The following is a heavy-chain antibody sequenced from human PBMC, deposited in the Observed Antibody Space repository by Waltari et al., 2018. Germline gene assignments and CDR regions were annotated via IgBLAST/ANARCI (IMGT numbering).Heavy chain of an antibody. CDR2: ILQDGRT. V-gene: IGHV4-38-2*02. Sequence: QVQPQESGAGLVKPSETLSLTCTVFDYSNSRDYYWGWIRQPPGKGLEWIGTILQDGRTYYNPSLKSRVTTSVDTSKNQFSLKLSSVTAADTAVYYCASRVTATNYYFDNWGQGTLVTVSS. CDR3: ASRVTATNYYFDN. J-gene: IGHJ4*02. CDR1: DYSNSRDYY. D-gene: IGHD2-15*01.